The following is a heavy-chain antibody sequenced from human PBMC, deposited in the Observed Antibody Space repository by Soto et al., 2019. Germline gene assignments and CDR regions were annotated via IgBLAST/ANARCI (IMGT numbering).Heavy chain of an antibody. V-gene: IGHV1-69*06. CDR2: IIPIFGTA. CDR3: ARGIAAAHFYGMDV. Sequence: SVKVSCKASGGTFSSYAISWVRQAPGQGLEWMGGIIPIFGTANYAQKFQGRVTITADKSTSTAYMELSSLRSEDTAVYYCARGIAAAHFYGMDVWGQGTTVTVSS. D-gene: IGHD6-13*01. CDR1: GGTFSSYA. J-gene: IGHJ6*02.